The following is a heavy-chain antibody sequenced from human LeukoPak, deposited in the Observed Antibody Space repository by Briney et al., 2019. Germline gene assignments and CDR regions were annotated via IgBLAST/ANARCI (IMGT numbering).Heavy chain of an antibody. J-gene: IGHJ3*02. V-gene: IGHV1-69*05. CDR2: IIPIFGTA. CDR1: GGTFSSYA. D-gene: IGHD5-24*01. Sequence: ASVKVSCKASGGTFSSYAISWVRQAPGQGLEWMGGIIPIFGTANYAQKFQGRVTITTDESTSTAYMELSSLRSEDTAVYYCARDTDGEGYNSENDAFDIWGQGTMVTVSS. CDR3: ARDTDGEGYNSENDAFDI.